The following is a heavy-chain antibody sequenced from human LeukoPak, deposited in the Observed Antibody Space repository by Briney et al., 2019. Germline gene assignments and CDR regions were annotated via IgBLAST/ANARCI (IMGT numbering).Heavy chain of an antibody. V-gene: IGHV4-59*01. D-gene: IGHD6-13*01. J-gene: IGHJ3*02. CDR1: GGSISSYY. CDR2: TYYSGST. CDR3: ARLIAAAGTRNAFDI. Sequence: SETLSLTCTVSGGSISSYYWSWIRQPPGKGLEWIGYTYYSGSTNYNPSLKSRVTISVDTSKNQFSLKLSSVTAADTAVYYCARLIAAAGTRNAFDIWGQGTMVTVSS.